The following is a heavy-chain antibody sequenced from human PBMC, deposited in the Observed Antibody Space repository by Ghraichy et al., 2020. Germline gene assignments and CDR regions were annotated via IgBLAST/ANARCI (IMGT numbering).Heavy chain of an antibody. CDR2: ISAYNGNT. Sequence: ASVKVSCKASGYTFTSYGISWVRQAPGQGLEWMGWISAYNGNTNYAQKLQGRVTMTTDTSTSTAYMELRSLRSDDTAVYYCARDGELPTYYYGMDVWGQGTTVTVSS. CDR1: GYTFTSYG. V-gene: IGHV1-18*01. J-gene: IGHJ6*02. D-gene: IGHD1-26*01. CDR3: ARDGELPTYYYGMDV.